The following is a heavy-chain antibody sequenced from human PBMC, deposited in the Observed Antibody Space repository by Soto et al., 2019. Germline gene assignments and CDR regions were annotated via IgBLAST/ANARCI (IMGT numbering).Heavy chain of an antibody. CDR1: GGSFSGYY. V-gene: IGHV4-34*01. CDR3: AINIAAASGSTDY. CDR2: INHSGST. J-gene: IGHJ4*02. D-gene: IGHD6-13*01. Sequence: TCAVYGGSFSGYYWSWIRQPPGKGLEWIGEINHSGSTNYNPSLKSRVTISVDTSKNQFSLKLSSVTAADTAVYYCAINIAAASGSTDYWGQGTLVTVSS.